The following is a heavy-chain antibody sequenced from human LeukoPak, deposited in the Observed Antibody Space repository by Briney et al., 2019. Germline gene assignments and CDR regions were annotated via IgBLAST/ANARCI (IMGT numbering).Heavy chain of an antibody. Sequence: SGPTLVNPTQTLTLTCAFSGFSLPTREVGGGWIRQPPGKALEWLALISWDDDKRYRPSLKSRLTITKDTSKKQVVLTVTNLDPVDTATYYCARLAYYDNSGSSRPFDIWGQGTRVTVSS. CDR3: ARLAYYDNSGSSRPFDI. CDR2: ISWDDDK. CDR1: GFSLPTREVG. J-gene: IGHJ3*02. D-gene: IGHD3-22*01. V-gene: IGHV2-5*02.